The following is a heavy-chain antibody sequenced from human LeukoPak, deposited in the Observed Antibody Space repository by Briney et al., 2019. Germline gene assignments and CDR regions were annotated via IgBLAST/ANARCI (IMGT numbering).Heavy chain of an antibody. CDR2: FDPEDGET. V-gene: IGHV1-24*01. CDR3: ATSAVNYYGSGSYPPDY. J-gene: IGHJ4*02. Sequence: ASVKVSCKVSGYTLTELSMHWVRQAPGKGLAWMGGFDPEDGETIYAQKFQGRVTMTEDTSTDTAYMELSSLGSEDTAVYYCATSAVNYYGSGSYPPDYWGQGTLVTVSS. D-gene: IGHD3-10*01. CDR1: GYTLTELS.